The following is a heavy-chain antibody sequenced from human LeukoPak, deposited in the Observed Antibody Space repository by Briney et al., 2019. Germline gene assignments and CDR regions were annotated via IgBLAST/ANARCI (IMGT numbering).Heavy chain of an antibody. CDR3: ARHPVRGVTRHPFDY. D-gene: IGHD3-10*01. Sequence: SETLSLTCAVYGGSFSGYYWSWIRQPPGKGLEWIGEINHSGSTNYSPSLKSRVTISVDTPKNQFSLKLSSVTAADTAVYYCARHPVRGVTRHPFDYWGQGTLVTVSS. V-gene: IGHV4-34*01. J-gene: IGHJ4*02. CDR1: GGSFSGYY. CDR2: INHSGST.